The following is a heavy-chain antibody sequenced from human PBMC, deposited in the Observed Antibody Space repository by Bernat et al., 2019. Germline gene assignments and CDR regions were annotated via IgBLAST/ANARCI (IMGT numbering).Heavy chain of an antibody. J-gene: IGHJ3*02. V-gene: IGHV3-9*01. CDR1: GFTFDDYA. CDR3: ARERSSGWYPDAFDI. Sequence: EVQLVESGGGLVQPGRSLRLSCAASGFTFDDYAMHWVRQAPGKGLEWVSGISWNSGSIGYADSVKGRFTISRDNAKNSLYLQMNSLRAEDTAVYYCARERSSGWYPDAFDIWGQGTMVTVSS. CDR2: ISWNSGSI. D-gene: IGHD6-19*01.